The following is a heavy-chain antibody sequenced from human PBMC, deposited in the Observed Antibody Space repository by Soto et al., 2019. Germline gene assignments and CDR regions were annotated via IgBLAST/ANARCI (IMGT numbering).Heavy chain of an antibody. V-gene: IGHV3-48*03. CDR2: ISSSGSTI. J-gene: IGHJ4*02. CDR1: GFTFSSYE. Sequence: GSLRLSCAASGFTFSSYEMNWVRQAPGKGLEWVSYISSSGSTIYYADSVKGRFTISRDNSKNTLHLQMNSLRAEDTAVYFCAKELVNSGWTYFDYWGQGTLVTVSS. D-gene: IGHD6-19*01. CDR3: AKELVNSGWTYFDY.